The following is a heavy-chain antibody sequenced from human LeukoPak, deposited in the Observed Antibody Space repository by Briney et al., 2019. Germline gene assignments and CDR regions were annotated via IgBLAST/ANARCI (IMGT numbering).Heavy chain of an antibody. J-gene: IGHJ1*01. CDR3: ARGRSSSSGRYFQH. CDR1: GGSFSGYY. D-gene: IGHD6-6*01. CDR2: INHSGST. V-gene: IGHV4-34*01. Sequence: SETLSLTCAVYGGSFSGYYWSWIRQPPGKGLEWIGEINHSGSTNYNPSLKSRVTISIDTSKRDFSLMMSSVTAADTAVYYCARGRSSSSGRYFQHWGQGTPVTVSS.